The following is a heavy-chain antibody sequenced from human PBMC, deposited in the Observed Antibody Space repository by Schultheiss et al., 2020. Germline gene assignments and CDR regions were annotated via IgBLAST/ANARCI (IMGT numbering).Heavy chain of an antibody. D-gene: IGHD4-11*01. V-gene: IGHV3-23*01. CDR2: ISGSGRNT. Sequence: GGSLRLSCAASGFTFSSNYMSWVRQAPGKGLEWVSGISGSGRNTYYADSVKGRFTVSRDNSKSTLYLQMNSLRAEDTALYYCAKRMDSIATTGVDYWGQGTLVTGSS. CDR1: GFTFSSNY. CDR3: AKRMDSIATTGVDY. J-gene: IGHJ4*02.